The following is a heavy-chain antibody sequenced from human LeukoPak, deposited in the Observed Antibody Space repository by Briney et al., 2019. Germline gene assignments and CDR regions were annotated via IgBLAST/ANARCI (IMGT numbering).Heavy chain of an antibody. V-gene: IGHV3-23*01. CDR2: ISVSGDNT. Sequence: PGGSLRLSCAASGFTVSTNYMTWVRQAPGKGLQWVSTISVSGDNTYYADSVKGRFTITRDTSKSTLYLQMNSLKDEDTAVYYCAKYGSGTYYNGLYWGQGTLVTVSS. D-gene: IGHD3-10*01. CDR1: GFTVSTNY. CDR3: AKYGSGTYYNGLY. J-gene: IGHJ4*02.